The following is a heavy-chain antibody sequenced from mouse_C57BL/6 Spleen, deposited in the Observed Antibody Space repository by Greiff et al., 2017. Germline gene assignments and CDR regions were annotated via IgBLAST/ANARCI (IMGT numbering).Heavy chain of an antibody. Sequence: DVMLVESGEGLVKPGGSLKLSCAASGFTFSSYAMSWVRQTPEKRLEWVAYISSGGDYIYYADTVKGRFTISRDNARNTLYLQMSSLKSEDTAMYYCTRDVDGYYPYAMDYWGQGTSVTVSS. J-gene: IGHJ4*01. D-gene: IGHD2-3*01. CDR3: TRDVDGYYPYAMDY. CDR1: GFTFSSYA. V-gene: IGHV5-9-1*02. CDR2: ISSGGDYI.